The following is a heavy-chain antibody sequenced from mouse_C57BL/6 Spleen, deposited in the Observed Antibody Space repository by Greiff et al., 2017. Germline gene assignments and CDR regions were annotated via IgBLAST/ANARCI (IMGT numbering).Heavy chain of an antibody. CDR2: IDPSDSYT. V-gene: IGHV1-69*01. CDR3: ARVGLYAMEY. Sequence: QVQLQQPGAELVMPGASVKLSCKASGYTFTSYWMHWVKQRPGQGLEWIGEIDPSDSYTNYNQKFKGKSTLTVDKSSITAYMQLSSLTSEDSAVYYCARVGLYAMEYWGQGTSVTVSS. CDR1: GYTFTSYW. J-gene: IGHJ4*01.